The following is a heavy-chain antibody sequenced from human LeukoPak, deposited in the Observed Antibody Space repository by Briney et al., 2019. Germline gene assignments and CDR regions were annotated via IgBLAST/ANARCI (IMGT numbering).Heavy chain of an antibody. CDR1: GGSFSSYY. CDR3: ARGISGTTGTSYYYDHMDV. D-gene: IGHD1-7*01. CDR2: IYPSGST. Sequence: SETLSLTCTVSGGSFSSYYWTWIRQPAGKGLEWIGRIYPSGSTNYNPSLKSRVTMSVDTSKNQFSLKLSSVTAADTALYYCARGISGTTGTSYYYDHMDVWGKGTTVTVSS. V-gene: IGHV4-4*07. J-gene: IGHJ6*03.